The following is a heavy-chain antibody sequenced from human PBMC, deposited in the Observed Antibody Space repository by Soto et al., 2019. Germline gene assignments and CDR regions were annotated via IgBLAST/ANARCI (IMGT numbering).Heavy chain of an antibody. CDR2: ISGSSGRT. V-gene: IGHV3-23*01. CDR3: ARGRDITGTRRFDP. CDR1: GFTFSSYA. J-gene: IGHJ5*02. Sequence: GGSLRLSCAASGFTFSSYAMSWVRQAPGKGLEWVSAISGSSGRTDYADSVKGRFTVSRDNSKNTLYLQMNSLRVEDTAVYYCARGRDITGTRRFDPWGQGTLVTVSS. D-gene: IGHD1-20*01.